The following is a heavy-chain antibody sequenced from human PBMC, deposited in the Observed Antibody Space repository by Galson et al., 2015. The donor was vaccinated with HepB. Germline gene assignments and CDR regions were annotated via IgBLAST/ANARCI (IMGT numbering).Heavy chain of an antibody. J-gene: IGHJ4*02. V-gene: IGHV3-23*01. CDR1: GFAFSSHA. Sequence: SLRLSCAASGFAFSSHAMSWVRQAPGKGLEWVSGIYANAGGTFYADSVKGRFTISRDNSKNTLYLQMNSLRAEDTAVYYCAKGGSVSYYSQFDCWGQGTLVTVSS. CDR2: IYANAGGT. D-gene: IGHD1-26*01. CDR3: AKGGSVSYYSQFDC.